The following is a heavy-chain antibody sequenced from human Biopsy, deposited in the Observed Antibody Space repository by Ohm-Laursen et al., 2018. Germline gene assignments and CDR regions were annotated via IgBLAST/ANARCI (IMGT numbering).Heavy chain of an antibody. D-gene: IGHD6-13*01. Sequence: TQTLTLTCSFSGFSLSARGMCVSWIRQAPGKALEWLARVVWGDYKDYSASLQTKLSISKDTSNDQVVLTVNNVDPADTATYYCARTPILIVSAGLVYRHRRHLQGMDVWGQGIAVTVS. CDR1: GFSLSARGMC. CDR2: VVWGDYK. J-gene: IGHJ6*02. CDR3: ARTPILIVSAGLVYRHRRHLQGMDV. V-gene: IGHV2-70*11.